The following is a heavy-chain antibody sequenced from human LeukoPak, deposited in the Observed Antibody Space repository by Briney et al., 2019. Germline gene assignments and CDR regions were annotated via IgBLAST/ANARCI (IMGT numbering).Heavy chain of an antibody. CDR1: GFTFSSYG. V-gene: IGHV3-23*01. Sequence: TGGSLRLSCAASGFTFSSYGMSWVRQAPGKGLEWVSAISGSGGSTYYADSVKGRFTISRDNSKNTLYLQMNSLRAEDTAVYYCAKAVVVATIHYYYYMDVWGKGTTVTIFS. J-gene: IGHJ6*03. CDR2: ISGSGGST. D-gene: IGHD5-12*01. CDR3: AKAVVVATIHYYYYMDV.